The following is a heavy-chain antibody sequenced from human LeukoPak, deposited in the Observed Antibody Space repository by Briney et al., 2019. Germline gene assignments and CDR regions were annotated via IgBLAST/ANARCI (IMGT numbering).Heavy chain of an antibody. CDR1: GGSISSYY. D-gene: IGHD1-26*01. CDR3: ARDHQWRSGGYSWFDP. CDR2: IYYSGST. Sequence: PSETLSLTCTVSGGSISSYYWSWIRQPPGKGLEWIGYIYYSGSTNYNPSLKSRVTISVDTSKNQFSLKLSSVTAADTAVYYCARDHQWRSGGYSWFDPWGQGTLVTVSS. V-gene: IGHV4-59*01. J-gene: IGHJ5*02.